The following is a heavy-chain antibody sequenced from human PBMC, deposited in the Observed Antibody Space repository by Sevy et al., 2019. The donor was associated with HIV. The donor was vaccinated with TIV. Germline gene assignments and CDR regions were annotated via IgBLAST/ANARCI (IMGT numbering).Heavy chain of an antibody. CDR2: INPQTGGT. V-gene: IGHV1-2*02. CDR1: GYTFTEYY. J-gene: IGHJ4*02. Sequence: ASVKVSCKASGYTFTEYYVRWLRQAPGQGLEWMGWINPQTGGTYFAKKFQDRVTLTTATSINAVYMELSGLKFDDTAVFYCARMGDYFDTSGYYPLKYWGLGTLVTVSS. CDR3: ARMGDYFDTSGYYPLKY. D-gene: IGHD3-22*01.